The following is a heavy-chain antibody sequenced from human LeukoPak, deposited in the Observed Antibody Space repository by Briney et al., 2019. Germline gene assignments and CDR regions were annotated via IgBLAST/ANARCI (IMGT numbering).Heavy chain of an antibody. CDR1: GFTFSSYA. D-gene: IGHD6-13*01. J-gene: IGHJ4*02. V-gene: IGHV3-23*01. Sequence: GGSLRLSCAASGFTFSSYAMSWVRQAPGKGLEWVSAISGSGGSTYYADSVKGRFTISRDNSKNTLYLQTNSLRAEDTAVYYCAQRGRGAAAAFDYWGQGTLVTVSS. CDR2: ISGSGGST. CDR3: AQRGRGAAAAFDY.